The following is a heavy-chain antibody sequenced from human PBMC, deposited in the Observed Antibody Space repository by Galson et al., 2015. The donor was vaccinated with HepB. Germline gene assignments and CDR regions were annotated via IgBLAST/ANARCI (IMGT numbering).Heavy chain of an antibody. CDR3: ARRDGYNYVVY. Sequence: LSLTCTVSGGSISSSSYYWGWIRQPPGKGLEWIGSIYYSGSTYYNPSLKSRVTISVDTSKNQFSLKLSSVTAADTAVYYCARRDGYNYVVYWGQGTLVTVSS. J-gene: IGHJ4*02. CDR1: GGSISSSSYY. V-gene: IGHV4-39*01. D-gene: IGHD5-24*01. CDR2: IYYSGST.